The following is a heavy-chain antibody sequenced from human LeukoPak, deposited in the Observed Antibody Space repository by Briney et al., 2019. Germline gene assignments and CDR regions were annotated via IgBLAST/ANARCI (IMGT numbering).Heavy chain of an antibody. CDR1: GGSISSYY. D-gene: IGHD1-1*01. J-gene: IGHJ5*02. CDR2: IKSKTDGGTT. V-gene: IGHV3-15*07. CDR3: STLGYIPLPDP. Sequence: ETLSLTCTVSGGSISSYYWNWVRQAPGKGLEWVGRIKSKTDGGTTDYAAPVKGRFTISRDDSKNTLYLQMNSLKTEDTAVYYCSTLGYIPLPDPWGQGTLVTVSS.